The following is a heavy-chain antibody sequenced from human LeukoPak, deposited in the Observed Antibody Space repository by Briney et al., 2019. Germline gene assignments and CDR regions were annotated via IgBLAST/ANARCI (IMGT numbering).Heavy chain of an antibody. D-gene: IGHD2-15*01. CDR3: ARDADGYGFVVVVAATPGLIDY. CDR1: GFTFSTYA. J-gene: IGHJ4*02. Sequence: GGSLRLSCAASGFTFSTYAVSWVRQAPGKGLEWVSAITASGFSTYYADSVKGRFTISRDNSKKTLYLQMNSLRAEDTAVYYCARDADGYGFVVVVAATPGLIDYWGQGTLVTVSS. V-gene: IGHV3-23*01. CDR2: ITASGFST.